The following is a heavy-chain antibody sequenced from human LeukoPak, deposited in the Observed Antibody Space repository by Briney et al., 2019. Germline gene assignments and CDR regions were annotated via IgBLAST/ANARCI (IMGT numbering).Heavy chain of an antibody. CDR1: GGTFSSYA. CDR3: ARGLVRGYSYGLVSFDY. J-gene: IGHJ4*02. D-gene: IGHD5-18*01. Sequence: SVKVSCKASGGTFSSYAISWVRQAPGQGLEWMGGIIPIFGTANYAQKFQGGVTITADKSTSTAYMELSSLRSEDTAVYYCARGLVRGYSYGLVSFDYWGQGTLVTVSS. V-gene: IGHV1-69*06. CDR2: IIPIFGTA.